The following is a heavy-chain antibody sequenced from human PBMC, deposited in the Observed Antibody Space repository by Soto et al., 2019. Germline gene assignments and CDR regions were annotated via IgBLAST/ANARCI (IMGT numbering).Heavy chain of an antibody. D-gene: IGHD3-9*01. CDR3: AGGCYILGYFDWLPRGKRFDY. V-gene: IGHV4-34*01. Sequence: SETLSLTCAVYGGSFSGYYWSWIRQPPGKGLEWIGEINHSGSTNYNPSLKSQLTISVDTSKNQFSLKLSSVTAAGTVVYDCAGGCYILGYFDWLPRGKRFDYWGQGTLVTVSS. J-gene: IGHJ4*02. CDR2: INHSGST. CDR1: GGSFSGYY.